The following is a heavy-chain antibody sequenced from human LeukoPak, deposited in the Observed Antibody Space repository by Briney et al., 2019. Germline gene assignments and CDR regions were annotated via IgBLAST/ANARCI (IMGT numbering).Heavy chain of an antibody. D-gene: IGHD3-9*01. CDR1: GFTFSSYA. J-gene: IGHJ4*02. V-gene: IGHV3-30-3*01. CDR3: AKVRHYDILTGFDY. Sequence: GGSLRLSCAASGFTFSSYAMHWVRQAPGKGLEWVAVISYDGSNKYYADSVKGRFTISRDNSKNTLYLQMNSLRAEDTAVYYCAKVRHYDILTGFDYWGQGTLVTVSS. CDR2: ISYDGSNK.